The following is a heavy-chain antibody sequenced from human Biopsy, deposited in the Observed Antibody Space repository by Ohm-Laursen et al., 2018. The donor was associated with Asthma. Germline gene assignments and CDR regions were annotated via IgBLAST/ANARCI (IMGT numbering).Heavy chain of an antibody. CDR1: GFTFGDYW. CDR3: AREVKMAY. J-gene: IGHJ4*02. D-gene: IGHD2-8*01. V-gene: IGHV3-11*01. CDR2: IGSRITDAI. Sequence: GSLRLSCTASGFTFGDYWMSWVRQVPGRGLEWISYIGSRITDAIYHADSVKGRFTISRDNAKNSVFLQMNSLRAEDTGVYYCAREVKMAYWGRGTLVTVSS.